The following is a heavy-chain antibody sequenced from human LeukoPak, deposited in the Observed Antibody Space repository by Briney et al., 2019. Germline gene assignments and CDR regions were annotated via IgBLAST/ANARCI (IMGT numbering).Heavy chain of an antibody. J-gene: IGHJ4*02. Sequence: PGGSLRLSCTASRSTFRACDNNWFRQAPGKGLEWVSSISYRSSHMYYADSVKGRFTISRDNAENSLYLQMNSLRAEDTAVYYCGSGFLALSTAAEGDYWGQGTLVTVSS. D-gene: IGHD6-13*01. CDR3: GSGFLALSTAAEGDY. CDR2: ISYRSSHM. CDR1: RSTFRACD. V-gene: IGHV3-21*01.